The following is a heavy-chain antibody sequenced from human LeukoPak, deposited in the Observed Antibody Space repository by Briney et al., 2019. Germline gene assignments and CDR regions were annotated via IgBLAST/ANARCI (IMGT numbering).Heavy chain of an antibody. Sequence: SETLSLTCTVSGGSISSYYWSWIRQPPGKGLEWIGYIYYSGSTNYNPSLKSRVTISVDTSKNQFSLKLSSVTAADTAVYYCAREYDILTGYYVTWGQGTLVTVSS. CDR2: IYYSGST. D-gene: IGHD3-9*01. CDR3: AREYDILTGYYVT. J-gene: IGHJ5*02. V-gene: IGHV4-59*01. CDR1: GGSISSYY.